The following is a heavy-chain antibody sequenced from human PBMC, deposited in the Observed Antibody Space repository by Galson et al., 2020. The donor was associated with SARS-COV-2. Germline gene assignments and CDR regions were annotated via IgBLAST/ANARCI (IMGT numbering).Heavy chain of an antibody. V-gene: IGHV3-9*01. Sequence: SLKISCAASGFTFDDCAMHWVRQAPGKGLEWVSGISWNSGKIGYADSVKGRFTISRDNAKNSLYLQMNSLRAEDTALYYCAKSAILNWYFDLWGRGTLVTVSS. CDR2: ISWNSGKI. J-gene: IGHJ2*01. D-gene: IGHD3-9*01. CDR1: GFTFDDCA. CDR3: AKSAILNWYFDL.